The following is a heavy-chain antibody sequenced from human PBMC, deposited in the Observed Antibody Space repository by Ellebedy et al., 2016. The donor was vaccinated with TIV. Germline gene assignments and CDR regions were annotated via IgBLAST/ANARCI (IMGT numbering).Heavy chain of an antibody. CDR2: ITQDGSEK. V-gene: IGHV3-7*03. CDR1: GFTFTTYW. Sequence: GESLKISCAASGFTFTTYWMHWVRQTQGKVLEWVANITQDGSEKYYPDSVEGRFTISRDNAKDSLYLQMNSLRAEDTAVYYCVRCSWSKVWFDPWGQGTRVTVSS. CDR3: VRCSWSKVWFDP. J-gene: IGHJ5*02. D-gene: IGHD6-19*01.